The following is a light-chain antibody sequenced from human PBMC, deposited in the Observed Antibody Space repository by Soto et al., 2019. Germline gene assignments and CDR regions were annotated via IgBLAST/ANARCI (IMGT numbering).Light chain of an antibody. J-gene: IGKJ4*01. CDR2: AAS. CDR3: QQSYTTPLT. CDR1: QSISAY. V-gene: IGKV1-39*01. Sequence: DIQMTQSPASLSASVGDRVTITCRASQSISAYLHWYQHKSGEAPKLLIYAASSLQSGVPSRFSGSGSGTDFTLTITVLQPEDFATYYCQQSYTTPLTFGGGTKVEIK.